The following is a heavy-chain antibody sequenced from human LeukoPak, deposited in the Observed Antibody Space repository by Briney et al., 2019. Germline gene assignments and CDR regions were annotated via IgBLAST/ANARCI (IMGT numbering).Heavy chain of an antibody. J-gene: IGHJ4*02. V-gene: IGHV1-46*01. Sequence: ASVKVSCKTGGFTFIGNYLHWVRQAPGQGLEWMGMINPNGGHTDYAQNFQDSVTMTRDMSTSTVYMELSSLRSEDTAVFYCARSKDNRGYDVRHLDYWGQGTLVTVSS. CDR1: GFTFIGNY. D-gene: IGHD2-2*01. CDR3: ARSKDNRGYDVRHLDY. CDR2: INPNGGHT.